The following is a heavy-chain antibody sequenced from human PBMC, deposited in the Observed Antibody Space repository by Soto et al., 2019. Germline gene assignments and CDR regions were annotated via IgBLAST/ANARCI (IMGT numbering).Heavy chain of an antibody. J-gene: IGHJ4*02. CDR3: ARGPTLPDFDY. CDR2: IYYSGST. V-gene: IGHV4-59*01. Sequence: QVQLQESGPGLVKPSQTLSLTCTVSGGSISSYYWSWIRQPPGKGLEWIGYIYYSGSTNYNPSLKSRVTISVDTSKNQFSLKLSSVTAADTAVYYCARGPTLPDFDYRGQGTLVTVSS. CDR1: GGSISSYY.